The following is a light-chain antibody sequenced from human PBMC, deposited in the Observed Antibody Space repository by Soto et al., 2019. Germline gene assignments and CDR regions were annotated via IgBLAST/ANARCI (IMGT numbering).Light chain of an antibody. CDR3: HQYASSQLT. CDR1: QSVGNNF. V-gene: IGKV3-20*01. Sequence: EIVLTQSPGTLSLSPGERAALSCRASQSVGNNFLGWYQQKPGQSPRLLIYHASNRATGIPDRFSGTASGTDFTLTISRLEPEDFAVYYCHQYASSQLTFGGGTKVEIK. J-gene: IGKJ4*01. CDR2: HAS.